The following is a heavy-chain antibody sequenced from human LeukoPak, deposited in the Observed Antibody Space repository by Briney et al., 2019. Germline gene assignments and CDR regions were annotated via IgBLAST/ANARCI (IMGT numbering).Heavy chain of an antibody. CDR3: AGWELLL. Sequence: GRSLRLSCAASGFTFDDYAMHWVRQAPGKGLEWVSGISWNSGSIGYADSVKGRFTISRDNAKNSLYLQMNSLRAEDTAVYYCAGWELLLWGQGTLVTVSS. CDR1: GFTFDDYA. D-gene: IGHD1-26*01. V-gene: IGHV3-9*01. CDR2: ISWNSGSI. J-gene: IGHJ4*02.